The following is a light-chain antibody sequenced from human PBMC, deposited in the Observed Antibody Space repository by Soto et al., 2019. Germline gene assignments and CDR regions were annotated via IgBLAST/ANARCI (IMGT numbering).Light chain of an antibody. CDR2: DAS. CDR1: QDITNY. CDR3: QQYDTLRVT. J-gene: IGKJ3*01. V-gene: IGKV1-33*01. Sequence: DIQMTQSPSSLSASVGDRVTITCQASQDITNYLNWYQQKPGKAPNLLIYDASNLETWVPSRFSGSGSGTHFTFTISCLQPENIGTYYCQQYDTLRVTFGPGTKVDIK.